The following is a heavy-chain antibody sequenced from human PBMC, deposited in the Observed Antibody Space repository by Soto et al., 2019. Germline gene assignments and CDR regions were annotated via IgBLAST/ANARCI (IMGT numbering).Heavy chain of an antibody. J-gene: IGHJ4*02. D-gene: IGHD3-10*01. CDR1: GGSISSSNW. CDR2: IYHSGST. V-gene: IGHV4-4*02. Sequence: SETLSLTCAVSGGSISSSNWWSWVRQPPGKGLEWIGEIYHSGSTNYNPSLKSRVTISVDKSKNQFSLRLTSVTAADTAVYYCASITLFRGKYFDYWGPGTLVTVSS. CDR3: ASITLFRGKYFDY.